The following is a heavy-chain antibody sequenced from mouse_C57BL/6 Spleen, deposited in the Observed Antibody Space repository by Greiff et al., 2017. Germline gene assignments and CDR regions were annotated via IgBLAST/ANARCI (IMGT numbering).Heavy chain of an antibody. CDR3: ARLLVDY. J-gene: IGHJ2*01. Sequence: QVQLQQPGAELVKPGASVKLSCKASGYTFTSYWMQWVKQRPGQGLEWIGEIDPSDSYTNYNQKFKGKATLTVDTSSSTAYMQLSSLTSEDSAVXYCARLLVDYWGQGTTLTVSS. V-gene: IGHV1-50*01. CDR1: GYTFTSYW. D-gene: IGHD1-1*01. CDR2: IDPSDSYT.